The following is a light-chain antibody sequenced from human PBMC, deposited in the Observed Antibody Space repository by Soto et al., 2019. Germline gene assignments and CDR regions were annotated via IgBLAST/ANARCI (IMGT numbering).Light chain of an antibody. V-gene: IGKV3-15*01. Sequence: EIVMTQSPATLSVSPGERATLSCRASQSVGTYLAWYQQKPGQAPRLLIYGASTRAAGISPRFSGGGSGTAFTLTISSLQSEDFAVYYCQQYNDWPRTFGQGTKVRSK. J-gene: IGKJ1*01. CDR2: GAS. CDR3: QQYNDWPRT. CDR1: QSVGTY.